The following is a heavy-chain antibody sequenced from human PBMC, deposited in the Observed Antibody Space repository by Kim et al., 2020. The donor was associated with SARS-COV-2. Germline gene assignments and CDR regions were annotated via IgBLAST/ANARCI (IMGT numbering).Heavy chain of an antibody. Sequence: QKFQGRVPITADKSTSTAYMELSSLRSEDTAVYYCARDAYYYDSSGAFDYWGQGTLVTVSS. CDR3: ARDAYYYDSSGAFDY. V-gene: IGHV1-69*04. D-gene: IGHD3-22*01. J-gene: IGHJ4*02.